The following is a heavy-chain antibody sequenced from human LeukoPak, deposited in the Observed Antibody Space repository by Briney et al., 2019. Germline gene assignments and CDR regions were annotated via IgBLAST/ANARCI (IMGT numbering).Heavy chain of an antibody. J-gene: IGHJ6*02. Sequence: ASVTVSCKASGYTFTGYYMHWVRQAPGQGLEWMGWINPNSGGTNYAQKFQGRVTMTRDTSISTAYMELNRLRSDDTAVYYCARDLRLWFGESYYYYYGMDVWGQGTTVTVSS. CDR2: INPNSGGT. CDR1: GYTFTGYY. CDR3: ARDLRLWFGESYYYYYGMDV. D-gene: IGHD3-10*01. V-gene: IGHV1-2*02.